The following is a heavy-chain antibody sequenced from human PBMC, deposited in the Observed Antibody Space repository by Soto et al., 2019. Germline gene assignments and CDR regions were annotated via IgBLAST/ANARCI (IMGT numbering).Heavy chain of an antibody. J-gene: IGHJ4*02. CDR2: ISGSGYST. V-gene: IGHV3-23*01. CDR3: AKDQGSSWYEIDY. D-gene: IGHD6-13*01. Sequence: PGGSLRLSCAASGFTFRSYAMHWVRQAPGKGLEWVSTISGSGYSTYYADSVKGRFTISRDNSKNTLYLQMDSLRAEDTAVYYCAKDQGSSWYEIDYWGQGTLVTVSS. CDR1: GFTFRSYA.